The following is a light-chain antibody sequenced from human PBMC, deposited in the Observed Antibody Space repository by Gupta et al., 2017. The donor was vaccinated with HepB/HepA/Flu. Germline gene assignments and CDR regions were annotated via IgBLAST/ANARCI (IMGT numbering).Light chain of an antibody. Sequence: IQVTQSPSSVSASVGDRVTISCRASQSIDTWLAWYQQKPGKAPNLLINAASILQSGVPSRFSGSGSGTDFNLTINSLQPEDSATYFCQQAYRFPPTFGQGTRLEIK. J-gene: IGKJ5*01. CDR3: QQAYRFPPT. V-gene: IGKV1-12*01. CDR1: QSIDTW. CDR2: AAS.